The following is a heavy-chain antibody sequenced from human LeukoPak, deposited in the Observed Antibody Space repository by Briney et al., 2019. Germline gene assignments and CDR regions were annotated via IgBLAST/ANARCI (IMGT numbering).Heavy chain of an antibody. CDR1: GFTFSSYG. J-gene: IGHJ6*01. CDR2: ISYDGSNK. Sequence: GRSLRLSCAASGFTFSSYGMHWVRQAPGKGLEWVAVISYDGSNKYYADSVKGRFTISRDNSKNTLYLQMNSLRAEDTAVYYCARDGEDPVVVPAARYGMDVWGQGTTVTVSS. D-gene: IGHD2-2*01. V-gene: IGHV3-30*03. CDR3: ARDGEDPVVVPAARYGMDV.